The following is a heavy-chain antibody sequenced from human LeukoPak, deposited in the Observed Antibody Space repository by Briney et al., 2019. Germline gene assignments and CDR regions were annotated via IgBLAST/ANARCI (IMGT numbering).Heavy chain of an antibody. V-gene: IGHV4-39*01. CDR1: GGSISSSSLY. CDR3: LRNDTSLGAGPFDI. J-gene: IGHJ3*02. Sequence: SETLSLTCTVSGGSISSSSLYWDWIRQPPWKGLEWIGTVYYSGSTYYNPSLKSRVTISLDTSKNQFSLKLSSVTAADTAVYYCLRNDTSLGAGPFDICGQGTMVTVSS. D-gene: IGHD3-16*01. CDR2: VYYSGST.